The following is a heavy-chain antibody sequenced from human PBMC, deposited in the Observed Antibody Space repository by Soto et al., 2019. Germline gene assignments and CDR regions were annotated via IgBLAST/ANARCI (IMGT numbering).Heavy chain of an antibody. D-gene: IGHD3-22*01. J-gene: IGHJ3*02. Sequence: SETLSLTCTVSGGSISSGGYYWSWIRQHPGKGLEWIGYIYYSGSTYYNPSLKSRVTISVDTSKNQFSLKLSSVTAADTAVYYCARDRLEYYYDSSGYYTHAFDIWGQGTMVTVSS. V-gene: IGHV4-31*03. CDR1: GGSISSGGYY. CDR3: ARDRLEYYYDSSGYYTHAFDI. CDR2: IYYSGST.